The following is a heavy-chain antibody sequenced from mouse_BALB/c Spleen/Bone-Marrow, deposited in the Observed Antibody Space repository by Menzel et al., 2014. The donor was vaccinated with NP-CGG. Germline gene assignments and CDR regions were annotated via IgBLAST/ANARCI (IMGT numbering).Heavy chain of an antibody. J-gene: IGHJ3*01. CDR3: ARGGNFAWFAY. CDR1: GFTFSSSG. V-gene: IGHV5-17*02. Sequence: EVNVVESGGGLVQPGGSRKLSCAASGFTFSSSGMHWVRQAPEKGLEWVAYISSGSSTIYYADTVKGRFTISRDNPKNTLFLQMTSLRSEDTAMYYCARGGNFAWFAYWGQGTLVTVSA. CDR2: ISSGSSTI. D-gene: IGHD2-1*01.